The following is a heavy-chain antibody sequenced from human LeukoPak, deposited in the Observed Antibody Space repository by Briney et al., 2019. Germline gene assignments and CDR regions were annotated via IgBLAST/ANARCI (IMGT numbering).Heavy chain of an antibody. Sequence: GAPLKVSCKASGYTLTSYYMHWVRQAPGHGLEWMGWINPNTGDRSFAQQFQGRLTLSRDPSISTAYMELSSLKSDDTAVYYCARLFNYYDNSGYYQDYFDYWGQGTL. J-gene: IGHJ4*02. CDR3: ARLFNYYDNSGYYQDYFDY. CDR1: GYTLTSYY. D-gene: IGHD3-22*01. CDR2: INPNTGDR. V-gene: IGHV1-2*02.